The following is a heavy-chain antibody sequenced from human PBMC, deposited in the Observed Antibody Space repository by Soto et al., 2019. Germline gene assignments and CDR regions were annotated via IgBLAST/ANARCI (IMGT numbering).Heavy chain of an antibody. V-gene: IGHV3-7*03. J-gene: IGHJ4*02. Sequence: GGSLRLSCTGSGFPFDDFAINWVRQAPGKGLEWLASIKEDGSERYYLDSVKGRFTISRDNAKDSLSLQMNSLRGEDTAFYYCARDVGPVTIFGEALSGYFDFWGQGTLVTVSS. CDR1: GFPFDDFA. D-gene: IGHD3-3*01. CDR2: IKEDGSER. CDR3: ARDVGPVTIFGEALSGYFDF.